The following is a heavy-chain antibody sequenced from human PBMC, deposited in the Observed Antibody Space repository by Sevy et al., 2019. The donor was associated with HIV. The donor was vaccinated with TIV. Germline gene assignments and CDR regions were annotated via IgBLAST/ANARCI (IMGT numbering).Heavy chain of an antibody. J-gene: IGHJ6*02. Sequence: GGSLRLSWAASGFTFSSYWMRWVRQAPGKGLEWVANIKQDGSEKYYVDSVKGRFTISRDNAKNSLYLQMNSLRAEDTAVYYCARDQGNTGIYYYYGMDVWGQGTTVTVSS. CDR1: GFTFSSYW. V-gene: IGHV3-7*01. D-gene: IGHD3-10*01. CDR2: IKQDGSEK. CDR3: ARDQGNTGIYYYYGMDV.